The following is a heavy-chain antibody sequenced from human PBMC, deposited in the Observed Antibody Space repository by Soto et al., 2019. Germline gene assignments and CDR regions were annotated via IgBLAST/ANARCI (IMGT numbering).Heavy chain of an antibody. CDR1: GYTFTSYD. Sequence: QVQLVQSGAEVKKPGASVKVSCKASGYTFTSYDINWVRQATGQGLEWMGWMNPNSGNTGYAQKFQGRVTMTRNTXLSTAYMELSSLRSEDTAVYYCARRGYSSSWYSYYYYGMDVWGQGTTVTVSS. CDR3: ARRGYSSSWYSYYYYGMDV. J-gene: IGHJ6*02. D-gene: IGHD6-13*01. CDR2: MNPNSGNT. V-gene: IGHV1-8*01.